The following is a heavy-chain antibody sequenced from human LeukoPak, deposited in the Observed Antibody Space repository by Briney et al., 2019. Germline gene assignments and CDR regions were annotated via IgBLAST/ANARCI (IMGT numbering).Heavy chain of an antibody. D-gene: IGHD3-10*01. Sequence: GGSLRLSCAASGFTVSSNYMSWVRQAPGKGLEWVSVIYSGGSTYYADSVKGRFTISRHNSKNTLYLQMNSPRAEDTAVYYCAREDRYGSGSFDYWGQGTLVTVSS. CDR1: GFTVSSNY. V-gene: IGHV3-53*04. J-gene: IGHJ4*02. CDR3: AREDRYGSGSFDY. CDR2: IYSGGST.